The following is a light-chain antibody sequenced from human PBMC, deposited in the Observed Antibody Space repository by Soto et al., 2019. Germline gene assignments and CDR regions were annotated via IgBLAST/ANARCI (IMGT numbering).Light chain of an antibody. CDR1: QSVGNN. J-gene: IGKJ4*01. Sequence: EIVMTQSPATLSVSPGERATLSCRASQSVGNNLAWYQQQPGQAPRLLIHGASTRATGVPGRFSGSGSVTEFTLAIASLQSEDFAVYYCQQYHDWPPLTFGGGTKVEIK. CDR3: QQYHDWPPLT. CDR2: GAS. V-gene: IGKV3-15*01.